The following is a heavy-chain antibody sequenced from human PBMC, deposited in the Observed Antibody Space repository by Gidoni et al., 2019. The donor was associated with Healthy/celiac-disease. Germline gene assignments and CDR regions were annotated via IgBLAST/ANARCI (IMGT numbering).Heavy chain of an antibody. CDR2: IYYRGST. D-gene: IGHD3-22*01. J-gene: IGHJ4*02. V-gene: IGHV4-59*01. CDR3: ARSYYYDSSGYYFYDY. CDR1: GGPLRSSY. Sequence: QVQLQESGPGLVKPSETLSLTCTVSGGPLRSSYWHWIRQPPGKGLEWIGYIYYRGSTNYNPSLKSRVTISVDTTKNQFSLKLSSVTAADTAVYYCARSYYYDSSGYYFYDYWGQGTLVTVSS.